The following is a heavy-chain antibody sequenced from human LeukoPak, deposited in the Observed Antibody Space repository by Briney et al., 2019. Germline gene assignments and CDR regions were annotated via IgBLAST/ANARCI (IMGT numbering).Heavy chain of an antibody. V-gene: IGHV3-23*01. J-gene: IGHJ4*02. CDR3: ARKVPCEPAFDY. D-gene: IGHD1-14*01. CDR2: ISGSGGST. CDR1: GFTFSSYA. Sequence: GSLRLSCAASGFTFSSYAMSWVRQAPGKGLEWVSAISGSGGSTYYADSVKGRFTISRDNAKNSLYLQMNSLRAEDTAVYYCARKVPCEPAFDYWGQGTLVTVSS.